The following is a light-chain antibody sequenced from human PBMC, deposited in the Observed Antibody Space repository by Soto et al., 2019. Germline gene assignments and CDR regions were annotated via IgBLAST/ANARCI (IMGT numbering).Light chain of an antibody. Sequence: QSVLTQPASVSGSPGQSITISCTGTSSDVGGYNYVSWYQQHPGKAPKLMIYDVSNRPSGVSNRFSGSKSSNTASLTISGLQAEDGADYYCTSYTSSSTYVFGIGTKLTVL. CDR3: TSYTSSSTYV. CDR2: DVS. V-gene: IGLV2-14*01. CDR1: SSDVGGYNY. J-gene: IGLJ1*01.